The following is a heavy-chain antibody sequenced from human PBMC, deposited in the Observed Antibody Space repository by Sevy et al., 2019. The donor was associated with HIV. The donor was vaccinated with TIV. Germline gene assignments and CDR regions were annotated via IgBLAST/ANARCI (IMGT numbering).Heavy chain of an antibody. Sequence: GGSLRLSCAASGFSFSTYWMHWVRQAPGKGREWVANIKQDESEKYYVASVKGRFTISRDNAKNSVYLEMNGLRPEDTAIYYCAKGNSGSFDYWGQGILVTVSS. V-gene: IGHV3-7*01. CDR1: GFSFSTYW. CDR3: AKGNSGSFDY. CDR2: IKQDESEK. J-gene: IGHJ4*02. D-gene: IGHD3-22*01.